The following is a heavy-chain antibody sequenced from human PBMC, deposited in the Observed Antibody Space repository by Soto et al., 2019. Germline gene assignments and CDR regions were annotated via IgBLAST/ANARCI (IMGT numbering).Heavy chain of an antibody. D-gene: IGHD2-2*01. CDR3: ARDNLYCSSTSCYGDWFDP. CDR2: IYHSGST. J-gene: IGHJ5*02. CDR1: SGSISSSNW. V-gene: IGHV4-4*02. Sequence: SETLSLTCAVSSGSISSSNWWSWVRQPPGKGLEWIGEIYHSGSTNYNPSLKSRVTISVDKSKNQFSLKLSSVTAADTAVYYCARDNLYCSSTSCYGDWFDPWGQGTLVTVSS.